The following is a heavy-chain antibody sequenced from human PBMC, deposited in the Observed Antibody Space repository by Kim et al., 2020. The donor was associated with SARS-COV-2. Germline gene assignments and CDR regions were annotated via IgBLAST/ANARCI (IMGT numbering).Heavy chain of an antibody. CDR3: ASSGYDYYFDY. V-gene: IGHV4-4*09. D-gene: IGHD5-12*01. J-gene: IGHJ4*02. Sequence: PALKSRVTISVDTSKNQFSLTLSSVTAADTAVYYCASSGYDYYFDYWGQGTLVTVSS.